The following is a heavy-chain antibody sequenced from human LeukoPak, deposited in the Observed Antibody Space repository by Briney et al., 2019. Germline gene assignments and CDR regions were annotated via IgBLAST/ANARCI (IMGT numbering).Heavy chain of an antibody. CDR1: GSSINNGGYY. V-gene: IGHV4-31*03. D-gene: IGHD5-24*01. CDR3: ARNRDGYNSFDY. CDR2: IYYSGSS. Sequence: SQTLSLTCTVSGSSINNGGYYWSWIRQHPGKGLEWIGYIYYSGSSYYNPSLRSRVTISVDTSKNHFSLKLSSVTAADTAVYYCARNRDGYNSFDYWGQGTLVTVSS. J-gene: IGHJ4*02.